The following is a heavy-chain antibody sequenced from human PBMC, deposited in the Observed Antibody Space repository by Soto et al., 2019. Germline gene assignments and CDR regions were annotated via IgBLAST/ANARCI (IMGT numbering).Heavy chain of an antibody. D-gene: IGHD6-19*01. Sequence: QVQLVQSGAEVKKPGASVKVSCKASGYTFTSYAMHWVRQAPGQRLEWMGWINAGNGNTKYSQKFQGRVTITRDTSASTAYMELSSLRSEDTDVYYCARDGAVGGGGSDYWGQGTLVTVSS. J-gene: IGHJ4*02. CDR2: INAGNGNT. V-gene: IGHV1-3*01. CDR1: GYTFTSYA. CDR3: ARDGAVGGGGSDY.